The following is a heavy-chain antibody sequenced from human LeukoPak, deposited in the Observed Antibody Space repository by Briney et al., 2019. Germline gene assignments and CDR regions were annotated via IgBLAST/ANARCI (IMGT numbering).Heavy chain of an antibody. CDR3: ARDRVGATDYFDY. J-gene: IGHJ4*02. CDR1: GFTFSSYW. CDR2: IKQDGSEK. Sequence: GGSLRLSCAASGFTFSSYWMSWVRQAPGKGLEWVANIKQDGSEKYYVDSVKGRFTISRDNAKNSLYLQMNSLRAEDTAVYYCARDRVGATDYFDYWGQGTLVTVSS. D-gene: IGHD1-26*01. V-gene: IGHV3-7*01.